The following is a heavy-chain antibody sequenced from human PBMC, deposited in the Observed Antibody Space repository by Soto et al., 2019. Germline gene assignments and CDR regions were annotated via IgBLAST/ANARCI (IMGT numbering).Heavy chain of an antibody. V-gene: IGHV1-69*06. J-gene: IGHJ6*02. Sequence: GASVKVSCKASGGTFSSYAISWVRQAPGQGLEWMGGIIPIFGTANYAQKFQGRVTITADKSTSTAYMELSSLRSEDTAVYYCARDQVEKNYGSGSYYYYGMDVWGQGTTVTVSS. CDR3: ARDQVEKNYGSGSYYYYGMDV. CDR2: IIPIFGTA. CDR1: GGTFSSYA. D-gene: IGHD1-7*01.